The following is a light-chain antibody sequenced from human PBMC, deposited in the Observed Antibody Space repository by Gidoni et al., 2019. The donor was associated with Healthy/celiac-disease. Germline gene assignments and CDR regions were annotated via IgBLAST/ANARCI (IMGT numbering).Light chain of an antibody. CDR2: AAS. CDR1: QNISSY. V-gene: IGKV1-39*01. CDR3: QQRYITPPHNT. Sequence: DIEMTQSTPSLSASVGDRVTITCRASQNISSYLNWYQQKPGKAPKLLIYAASSLQSGVPSRFSCSGSGTDFTLTITSLQPEHFATYYCQQRYITPPHNTFGQGTKLEIK. J-gene: IGKJ2*01.